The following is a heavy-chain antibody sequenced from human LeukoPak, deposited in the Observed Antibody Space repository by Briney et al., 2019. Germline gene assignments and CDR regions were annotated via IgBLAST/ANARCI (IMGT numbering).Heavy chain of an antibody. CDR1: GFTVSSNY. D-gene: IGHD3-16*01. J-gene: IGHJ4*02. Sequence: GGSPRLSCAASGFTVSSNYMSWVRQAPGKGLEWVSSIYIGGSTYYADSVKGRFTISRDNPNNTLYLQMHSLRAEDTAVYYCAREISRFGIWGQGTLVTVSS. CDR3: AREISRFGI. V-gene: IGHV3-66*01. CDR2: IYIGGST.